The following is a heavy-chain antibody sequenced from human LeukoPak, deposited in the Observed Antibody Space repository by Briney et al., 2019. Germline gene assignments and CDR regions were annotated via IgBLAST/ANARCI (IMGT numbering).Heavy chain of an antibody. V-gene: IGHV3-21*01. CDR2: ISSSSSYI. J-gene: IGHJ5*02. Sequence: GGSLRLSCAASGFTFSSYSMNWVRQAPGKGLEWVSSISSSSSYIYYADSVKGRFTISRDNAKNSLYLQMNSLRAEDTAVYYCARDLQLFAPNWFDPWGQGTLVTVSS. D-gene: IGHD5-18*01. CDR3: ARDLQLFAPNWFDP. CDR1: GFTFSSYS.